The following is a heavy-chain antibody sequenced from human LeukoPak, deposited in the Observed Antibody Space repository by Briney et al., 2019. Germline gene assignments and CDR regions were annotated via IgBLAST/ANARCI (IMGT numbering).Heavy chain of an antibody. J-gene: IGHJ4*02. CDR2: IYYSGST. Sequence: SETLSLTCTVSGGSISSGDYYWSWIRQPPGKGLEWIGYIYYSGSTTYNPSLKSRVTISVDTSKNQFSLRLSSVTAADTAVYYCARGSTPYLFDYWGQGTLVTVSS. CDR1: GGSISSGDYY. V-gene: IGHV4-61*08. CDR3: ARGSTPYLFDY.